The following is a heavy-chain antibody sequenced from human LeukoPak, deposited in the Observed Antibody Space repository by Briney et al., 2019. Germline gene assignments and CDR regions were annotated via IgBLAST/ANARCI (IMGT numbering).Heavy chain of an antibody. CDR2: ISSSSSYI. CDR3: ARDPTYDFWSGPLYHFDY. Sequence: GGSLRLSCAASGFTFSSYSMKWVRQAPGKGLEWVSSISSSSSYIYYADSVKGRFTISRDNAKNSLYLQMNSLRAEDTAVYYCARDPTYDFWSGPLYHFDYWGQGTLVTVSS. D-gene: IGHD3-3*01. J-gene: IGHJ4*02. V-gene: IGHV3-21*01. CDR1: GFTFSSYS.